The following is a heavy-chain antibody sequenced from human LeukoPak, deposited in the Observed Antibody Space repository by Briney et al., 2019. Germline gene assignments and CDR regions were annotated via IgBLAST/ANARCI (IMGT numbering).Heavy chain of an antibody. D-gene: IGHD3-3*01. CDR2: IRYDGSNK. CDR1: GFTFSSYG. J-gene: IGHJ4*02. V-gene: IGHV3-30*02. Sequence: QPGGSLRLSCAASGFTFSSYGMHWVRQAPGKGLEWVAFIRYDGSNKYYADSVKGRFTISRDNSKNTLYLQMNSPRAEDTAVYYCAKINGVVIIRGYFDYWGQGTLVTVSS. CDR3: AKINGVVIIRGYFDY.